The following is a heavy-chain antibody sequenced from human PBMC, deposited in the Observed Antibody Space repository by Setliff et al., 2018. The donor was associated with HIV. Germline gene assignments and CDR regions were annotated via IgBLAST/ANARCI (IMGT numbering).Heavy chain of an antibody. CDR2: VYTSGST. CDR1: GGSVTSGTYY. V-gene: IGHV4-61*09. CDR3: ARATPGGTYFPYNFDY. J-gene: IGHJ4*02. D-gene: IGHD1-26*01. Sequence: PSETLSLTCTVPGGSVTSGTYYWSWIRQPAGKGLEWIGHVYTSGSTNFNPSLESRVTISVDTSKNQFSLKLSSVTAADTAIYYCARATPGGTYFPYNFDYWGQGSLVTVSS.